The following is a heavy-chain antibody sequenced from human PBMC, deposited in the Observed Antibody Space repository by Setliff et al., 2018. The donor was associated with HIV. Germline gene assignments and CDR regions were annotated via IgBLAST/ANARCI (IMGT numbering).Heavy chain of an antibody. CDR2: ISAYNGNT. CDR3: ARDLRWLRIRFSDAFDI. D-gene: IGHD5-12*01. CDR1: GYTFTSYG. J-gene: IGHJ3*02. Sequence: ASVKVSCKASGYTFTSYGISWVRQAPGQGLEWMGWISAYNGNTNYAQKLQGRVTMTTDTSTSTAYMELRSLGSDDTAVYYCARDLRWLRIRFSDAFDIWGQGTMVTVSS. V-gene: IGHV1-18*01.